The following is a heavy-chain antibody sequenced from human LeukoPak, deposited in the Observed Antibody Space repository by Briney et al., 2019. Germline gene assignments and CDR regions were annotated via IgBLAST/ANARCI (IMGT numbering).Heavy chain of an antibody. CDR1: GFPFSSYW. D-gene: IGHD1-14*01. V-gene: IGHV3-7*01. J-gene: IGHJ6*02. CDR2: IKQDGGET. CDR3: ARSKPTDYFYNGMDV. Sequence: GGSLRLSCAASGFPFSSYWMAWVRQAPGKGLEWVASIKQDGGETFYVDSVKGRFTISRDNSKNTLDLQMNSLRVEDTAVYFCARSKPTDYFYNGMDVWGLGTTVTVSS.